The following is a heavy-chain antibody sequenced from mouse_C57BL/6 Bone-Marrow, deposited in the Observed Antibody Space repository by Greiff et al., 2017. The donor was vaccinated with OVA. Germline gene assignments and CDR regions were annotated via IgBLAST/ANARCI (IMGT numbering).Heavy chain of an antibody. CDR3: ARWDSNYHDY. CDR1: GYAFSSSW. D-gene: IGHD2-5*01. Sequence: VQLQESGPELVKPGASVKISCKASGYAFSSSWMNWVKQRPGKGLEWIGRIYPGDGDTNYNGKFKGKATLTADKSSSTAYMQLSSLTSEDSAVYFCARWDSNYHDYWGQGTTLTVSS. J-gene: IGHJ2*01. CDR2: IYPGDGDT. V-gene: IGHV1-82*01.